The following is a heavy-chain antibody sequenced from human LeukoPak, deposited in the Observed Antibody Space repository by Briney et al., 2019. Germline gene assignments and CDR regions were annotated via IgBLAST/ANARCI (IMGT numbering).Heavy chain of an antibody. CDR3: ARHYYHVLDV. V-gene: IGHV3-7*01. J-gene: IGHJ6*02. D-gene: IGHD3-16*01. CDR1: GLTFSTAC. CDR2: DKVDGSQK. Sequence: LRLSCAAYGLTFSTACMPWVRQAPGKGLEWVANDKVDGSQKYDVDSVKGRFTISRDNAKNSLFLQMNSLRVEDTAVYYCARHYYHVLDVWGQGTTVTVSS.